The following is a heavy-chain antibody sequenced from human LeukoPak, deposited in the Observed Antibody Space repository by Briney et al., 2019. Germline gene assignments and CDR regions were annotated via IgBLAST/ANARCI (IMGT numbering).Heavy chain of an antibody. D-gene: IGHD3-9*01. CDR1: GGSLTSYY. CDR2: IYTSGST. V-gene: IGHV4-4*07. CDR3: ARGDILTGYRTFDY. Sequence: SETLSLTCTVSGGSLTSYYWSWIRQPAGKGLEWIGRIYTSGSTNYNPSLKSRVTMSVDTSKNQSSLKLNSVTAADTAVYYCARGDILTGYRTFDYWGQGTLVTVSS. J-gene: IGHJ4*02.